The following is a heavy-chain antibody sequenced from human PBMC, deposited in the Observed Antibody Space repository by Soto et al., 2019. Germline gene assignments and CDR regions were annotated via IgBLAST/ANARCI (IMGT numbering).Heavy chain of an antibody. Sequence: SVKVSCKASGGTFSSYAISWVRQAPGQGLEWMGGIIPIFGTANYAQKFQGRVTITADESTSTAYMELSSLRSEDTAVYYCASRSYVHWGAFDICGQGTMVTVSS. D-gene: IGHD3-16*01. CDR3: ASRSYVHWGAFDI. CDR1: GGTFSSYA. J-gene: IGHJ3*02. V-gene: IGHV1-69*13. CDR2: IIPIFGTA.